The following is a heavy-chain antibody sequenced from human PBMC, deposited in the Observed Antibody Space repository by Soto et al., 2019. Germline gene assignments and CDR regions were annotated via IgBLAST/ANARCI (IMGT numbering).Heavy chain of an antibody. CDR1: GFTFSSSG. CDR2: TSFDGSSG. Sequence: GGSLRLSCAASGFTFSSSGMHWVRQAPGKGLEWVAVTSFDGSSGYYADSVRGRFTISRDNSNNTLYLQMNSLRAEDTAVYFCARDTPKTGIDYWGQGTLVTVSS. J-gene: IGHJ4*02. V-gene: IGHV3-30*03. CDR3: ARDTPKTGIDY. D-gene: IGHD3-10*01.